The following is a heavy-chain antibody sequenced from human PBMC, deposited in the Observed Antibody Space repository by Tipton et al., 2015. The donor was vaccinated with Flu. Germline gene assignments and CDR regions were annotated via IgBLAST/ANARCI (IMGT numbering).Heavy chain of an antibody. D-gene: IGHD3-10*01. CDR3: ALIGLYGSGTIDY. J-gene: IGHJ4*02. CDR2: IYYGGNT. Sequence: TLSLSCNASSGAISSSSYYWGWIRQPPGKGLEWIGTIYYGGNTNYNPSLKSRVTISVDTSENQLSLSLNSVTAADTAFYYCALIGLYGSGTIDYWGQGTLVIVSS. V-gene: IGHV4-39*07. CDR1: SGAISSSSYY.